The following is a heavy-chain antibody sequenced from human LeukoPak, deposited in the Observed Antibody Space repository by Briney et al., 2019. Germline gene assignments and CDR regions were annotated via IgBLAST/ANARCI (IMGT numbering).Heavy chain of an antibody. V-gene: IGHV3-30-3*01. D-gene: IGHD1-26*01. Sequence: GGSLRLSCAASGFSFSDYIMHWVRQAPGKGLEWVALIAHDGTYKHCADSVEGRFTISRDNSKNTLYLQMNSPRGEDTAVYYCASEVRPSEFDYWGQGTLVTVSS. CDR2: IAHDGTYK. CDR3: ASEVRPSEFDY. CDR1: GFSFSDYI. J-gene: IGHJ4*02.